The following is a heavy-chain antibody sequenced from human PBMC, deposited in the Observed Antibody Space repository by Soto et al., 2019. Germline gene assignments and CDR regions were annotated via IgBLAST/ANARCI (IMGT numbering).Heavy chain of an antibody. CDR3: ARERDIVVVPAAIVFPMVNYYYGMDV. CDR1: GFTFSSYG. J-gene: IGHJ6*02. Sequence: QVQLVESGGGVVQPGRSLRLSCAASGFTFSSYGMHWVRQAPGKGLEWVAVIWYDGSNKYYADSVKGRFTISRDNSKNTLYLQMNSLRAEDTAVYYCARERDIVVVPAAIVFPMVNYYYGMDVWGRGTTVTVSS. D-gene: IGHD2-2*02. CDR2: IWYDGSNK. V-gene: IGHV3-33*01.